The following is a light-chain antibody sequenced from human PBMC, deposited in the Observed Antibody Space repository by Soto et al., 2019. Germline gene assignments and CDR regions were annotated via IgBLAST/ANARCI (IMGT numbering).Light chain of an antibody. CDR2: AAS. Sequence: DIQLTQSPSSLSAALGDXXTXXXLASQSISGSLNWYQQKPGKAPKLLIYAASSLQSGVPSRFSGSGSGTDFTLTISSLQPEDFATYYCQQSYSTPITFGQGTRLEIK. CDR1: QSISGS. CDR3: QQSYSTPIT. J-gene: IGKJ5*01. V-gene: IGKV1-39*01.